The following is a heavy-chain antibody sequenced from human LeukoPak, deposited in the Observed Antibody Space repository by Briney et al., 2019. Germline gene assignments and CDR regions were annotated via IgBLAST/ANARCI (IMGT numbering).Heavy chain of an antibody. CDR2: ISAYNGNT. CDR1: GGTFSSYA. V-gene: IGHV1-18*01. CDR3: ARGTYYDILTGYRTEYYFDY. D-gene: IGHD3-9*01. J-gene: IGHJ4*02. Sequence: ASVKVSCKASGGTFSSYAISWVRQAPGQGLEWMGWISAYNGNTNYAQKLQGRVTMTTDTSTSTAYMELRSLRSDDTAVYYCARGTYYDILTGYRTEYYFDYWGQGTLVTVSS.